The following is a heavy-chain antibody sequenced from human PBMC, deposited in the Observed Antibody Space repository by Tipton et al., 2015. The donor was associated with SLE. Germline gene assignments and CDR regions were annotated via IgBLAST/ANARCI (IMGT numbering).Heavy chain of an antibody. CDR2: IYYNGDS. CDR1: GASIGTGRYY. D-gene: IGHD1-26*01. V-gene: IGHV4-31*03. J-gene: IGHJ5*02. CDR3: ATVDWDRWFDP. Sequence: TLSLTCTVSGASIGTGRYYWSWIRQPPGKGLEWIGYIYYNGDSYYNPSLRSRVTISVDTTENQFSLKVHSVTAADTAVYYCATVDWDRWFDPCGQGTLVTVSS.